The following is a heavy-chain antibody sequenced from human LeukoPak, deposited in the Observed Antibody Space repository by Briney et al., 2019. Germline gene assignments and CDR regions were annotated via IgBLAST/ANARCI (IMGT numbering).Heavy chain of an antibody. D-gene: IGHD6-19*01. CDR1: GFTFGDYA. V-gene: IGHV3-49*04. CDR3: TRDILSGWYYFDF. Sequence: PGRSLRLSCTASGFTFGDYAMSWVRQAPGKGLEWVGFIRRKRYGGVTEYAASVKGRFTISRDDSKSLAYLHMNSLKTEDTAVYYCTRDILSGWYYFDFWGQGTLVTVSS. J-gene: IGHJ4*02. CDR2: IRRKRYGGVT.